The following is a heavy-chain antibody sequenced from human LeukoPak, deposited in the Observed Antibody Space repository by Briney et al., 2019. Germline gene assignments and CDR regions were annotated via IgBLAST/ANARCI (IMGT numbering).Heavy chain of an antibody. CDR3: ARDLHVVVTEGGMDV. CDR1: GFTFSSYG. Sequence: GGSLRLSCVASGFTFSSYGMHWVRQAPGKGLEWVAVIWYDGSNKYYADSVKGRFTISRDNSKNTLYLQMNSLRAEDTAVYYCARDLHVVVTEGGMDVWGQGTTVTVSS. J-gene: IGHJ6*02. D-gene: IGHD2-21*02. CDR2: IWYDGSNK. V-gene: IGHV3-33*01.